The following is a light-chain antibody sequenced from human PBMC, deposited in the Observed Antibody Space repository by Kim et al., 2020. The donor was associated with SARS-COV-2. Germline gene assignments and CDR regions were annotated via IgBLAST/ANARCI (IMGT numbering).Light chain of an antibody. CDR3: QQYNNWPYT. CDR1: QSVNSN. CDR2: GAS. Sequence: VSPGERATLSCRASQSVNSNLAWYQHKPGQAPRLLIYGASTRATGIPARFSGSGSGTEFTLTISSLQSEDFAVYFCQQYNNWPYTFGQGTKLEI. V-gene: IGKV3-15*01. J-gene: IGKJ2*01.